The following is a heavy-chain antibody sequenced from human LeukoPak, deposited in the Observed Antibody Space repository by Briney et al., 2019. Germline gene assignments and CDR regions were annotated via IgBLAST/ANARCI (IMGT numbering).Heavy chain of an antibody. D-gene: IGHD3-16*01. CDR3: AKAVKAYDAFDI. CDR2: ISGSGGST. J-gene: IGHJ3*02. V-gene: IGHV3-23*01. CDR1: GFTFSSYA. Sequence: GGSLRLSCAASGFTFSSYAMSWVRQAPGKGLEWVSAISGSGGSTYYADSVKGRFTISRDNSKNTLYLQMNSLRAEDTAIYYCAKAVKAYDAFDIWGQGTLVTVSS.